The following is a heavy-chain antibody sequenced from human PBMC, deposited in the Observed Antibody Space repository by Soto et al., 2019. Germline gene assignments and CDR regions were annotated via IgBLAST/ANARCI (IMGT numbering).Heavy chain of an antibody. J-gene: IGHJ6*01. V-gene: IGHV4-4*07. CDR3: ARENIVVPPYVLDV. CDR1: GGSMSPYY. CDR2: IYPSEST. Sequence: SETRSLTCSVSGGSMSPYYWTWIRQPAGKGLEWIGRIYPSESTNYNPSLKGRVTMSVDTSKNHFSLKLTSVTAADTAVYFCARENIVVPPYVLDVWGQGTTVTVSS. D-gene: IGHD2-15*01.